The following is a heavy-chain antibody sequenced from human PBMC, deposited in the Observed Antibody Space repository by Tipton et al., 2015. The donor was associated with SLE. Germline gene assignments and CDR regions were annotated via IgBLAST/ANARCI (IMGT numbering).Heavy chain of an antibody. CDR3: ARVGGVAVAGFFDY. J-gene: IGHJ4*02. V-gene: IGHV3-30*02. CDR1: GFTFSSYG. CDR2: IRYDGSNK. D-gene: IGHD6-19*01. Sequence: SLRLSCAASGFTFSSYGMHWVRQAPGKGLEWVAFIRYDGSNKYYADSVKGRFTISRDNSKNTLYLQMNSLRAEDTAVYYCARVGGVAVAGFFDYWGQGTLVTVSS.